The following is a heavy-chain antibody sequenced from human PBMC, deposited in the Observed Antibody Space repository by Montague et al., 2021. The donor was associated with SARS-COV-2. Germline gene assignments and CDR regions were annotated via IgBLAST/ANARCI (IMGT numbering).Heavy chain of an antibody. J-gene: IGHJ5*02. CDR1: GFTFSSYA. D-gene: IGHD3-22*01. CDR3: ARDTYYYDSWFDP. CDR2: ISYDGSNK. V-gene: IGHV3-30-3*01. Sequence: SLRLSCAASGFTFSSYAMHWVRQAPGKGLERVAVISYDGSNKYYXDSVKGRFTISRDNSKNTLYLQMNSLRAEDTAVYYCARDTYYYDSWFDPWGQGTLVTVSS.